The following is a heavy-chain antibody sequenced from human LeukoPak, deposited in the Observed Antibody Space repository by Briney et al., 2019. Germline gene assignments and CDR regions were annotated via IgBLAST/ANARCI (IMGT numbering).Heavy chain of an antibody. CDR2: INPNTSNT. CDR1: GYTLTGYH. J-gene: IGHJ1*01. D-gene: IGHD3-10*01. V-gene: IGHV1-2*02. Sequence: ASVTVSCKASGYTLTGYHVHWVRQAPGQGLEWMGWINPNTSNTKYAQTFQGRVTMTRDTSISTAYMEMSRPTSDDSAGYDCASGFAGLAEYFLHWGQGTLVTVSS. CDR3: ASGFAGLAEYFLH.